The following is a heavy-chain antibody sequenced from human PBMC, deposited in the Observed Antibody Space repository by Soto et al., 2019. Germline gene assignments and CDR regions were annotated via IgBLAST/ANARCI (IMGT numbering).Heavy chain of an antibody. CDR2: IYSGGST. CDR3: ARGAYGDYEDYFDY. Sequence: GGSLRLSCAASGFTVSSNYMSWVRQAPGKGLEWVSVIYSGGSTYYADSVKGKFTISRDNSKNTLYLQMNSLRAEDTAVYYCARGAYGDYEDYFDYWGQGTLVTVSS. V-gene: IGHV3-66*01. D-gene: IGHD4-17*01. CDR1: GFTVSSNY. J-gene: IGHJ4*02.